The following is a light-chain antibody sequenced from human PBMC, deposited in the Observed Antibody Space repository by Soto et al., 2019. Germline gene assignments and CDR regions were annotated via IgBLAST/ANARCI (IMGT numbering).Light chain of an antibody. J-gene: IGKJ5*01. CDR1: QSVRNN. V-gene: IGKV3-15*01. CDR3: QQYNNWPPIT. CDR2: YAS. Sequence: EIMMTQSPATLSVSPGERATLSCRASQSVRNNLAWYQQKPGQVPRLLIYYASTRATGIPARFSGSGSGTEFTLTISSLQSEDFALYYCQQYNNWPPITFGQGTRLEIK.